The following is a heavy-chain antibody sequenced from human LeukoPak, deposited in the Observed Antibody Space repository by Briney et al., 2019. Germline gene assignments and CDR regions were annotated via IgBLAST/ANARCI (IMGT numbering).Heavy chain of an antibody. CDR3: ARDCYTTGCY. Sequence: GGSLRLSCAASGFTVGSDYMSWVRQAPGKGLEWLSVIYSGGSTYYTDSVKGRFTTSSDNSKNTLYLQMNSLRAEDTAVYYCARDCYTTGCYWGQGTLVTVSS. D-gene: IGHD3-16*02. CDR2: IYSGGST. V-gene: IGHV3-66*01. J-gene: IGHJ4*02. CDR1: GFTVGSDY.